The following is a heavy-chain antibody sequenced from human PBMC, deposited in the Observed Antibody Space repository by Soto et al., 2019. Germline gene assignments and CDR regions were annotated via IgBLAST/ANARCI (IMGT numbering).Heavy chain of an antibody. D-gene: IGHD3-22*01. V-gene: IGHV1-24*01. CDR1: GYTLTELS. J-gene: IGHJ3*01. CDR2: FDPEDGET. Sequence: VGPVKVSCKVSGYTLTELSMHWVRQAPGKGLEWMGGFDPEDGETIYAQKFQGRVTMTEDTSTDTAYMELSSLRSEDTAVYYCATVGRPRITMIVVGALGNWGQGTMVTVSS. CDR3: ATVGRPRITMIVVGALGN.